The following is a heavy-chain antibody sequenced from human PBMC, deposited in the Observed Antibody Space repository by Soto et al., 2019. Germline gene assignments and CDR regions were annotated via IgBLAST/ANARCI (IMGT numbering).Heavy chain of an antibody. V-gene: IGHV3-20*01. CDR1: GFTFDDYG. CDR3: ARVADNPQRYSYYMDV. Sequence: PGGSLRLSCAASGFTFDDYGMSWVRQAPGKGLEWVSGINWNGGSTGYADSVKGRFTISRDNAKNSLYLQMNSLRAEDTALYHCARVADNPQRYSYYMDVGSKGTMVTVSS. J-gene: IGHJ6*03. D-gene: IGHD3-9*01. CDR2: INWNGGST.